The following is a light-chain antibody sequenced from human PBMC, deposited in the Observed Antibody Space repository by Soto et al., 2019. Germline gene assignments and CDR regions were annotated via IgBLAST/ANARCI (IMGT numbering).Light chain of an antibody. Sequence: EIVLTQSPGTLSLSPGERATLSCRASQSVSTYLAWYQQKPGQGPRLLIYNASNRATGIPARFSGRGSGTDFSLTINSLEREDFAVYYCHQRRNLLTFGGGTKVDIK. J-gene: IGKJ4*01. CDR2: NAS. V-gene: IGKV3-11*01. CDR3: HQRRNLLT. CDR1: QSVSTY.